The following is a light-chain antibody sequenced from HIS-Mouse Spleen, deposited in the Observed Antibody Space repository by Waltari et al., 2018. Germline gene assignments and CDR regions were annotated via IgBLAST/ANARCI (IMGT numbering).Light chain of an antibody. Sequence: DIVMTQSPDSLAVSLGERATINCKSSQRVLYSSNNKNYLAWYQQKPGQPPKLLIYWASTRESGVPDRFSGSGSGTDFTLTISSLQAEDVAVYYCQQYYSTLTFGGGTKVEIK. J-gene: IGKJ4*01. CDR2: WAS. CDR1: QRVLYSSNNKNY. V-gene: IGKV4-1*01. CDR3: QQYYSTLT.